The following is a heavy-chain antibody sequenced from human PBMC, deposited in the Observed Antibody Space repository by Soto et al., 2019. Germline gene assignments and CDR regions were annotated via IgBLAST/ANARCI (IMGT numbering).Heavy chain of an antibody. J-gene: IGHJ4*02. CDR1: GDSITNSNW. V-gene: IGHV4-4*02. CDR2: IYHSGAT. CDR3: ANSRPGAGVFDF. Sequence: PSETLSLTCAVSGDSITNSNWWSWVRQAPGKGLEWIGEIYHSGATTYNPSLKSRVTISVDPSNNNFSLKLTSVTAADPALYYCANSRPGAGVFDFLGQGNFVPVS. D-gene: IGHD1-26*01.